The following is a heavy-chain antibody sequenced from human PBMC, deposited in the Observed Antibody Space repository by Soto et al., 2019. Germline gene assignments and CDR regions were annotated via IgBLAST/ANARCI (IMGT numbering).Heavy chain of an antibody. CDR3: ARGLTSKEGPIYVWPRMDV. CDR1: GYMFAGDL. J-gene: IGHJ6*04. V-gene: IGHV1-3*01. D-gene: IGHD3-16*01. CDR2: SNGGNGNT. Sequence: QVQLVQSGAEVKEPGASVKISCKASGYMFAGDLMHWVRQAPGQGLEWMGWSNGGNGNTKYSQRFQGSVNITRDTSASTGYMELSSLKSEDTAVYYCARGLTSKEGPIYVWPRMDVWGKGTTVIVSS.